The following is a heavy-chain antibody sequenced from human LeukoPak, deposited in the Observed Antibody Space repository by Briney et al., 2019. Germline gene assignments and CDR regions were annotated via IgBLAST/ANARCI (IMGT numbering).Heavy chain of an antibody. CDR1: GYTFTSYG. D-gene: IGHD1-1*01. J-gene: IGHJ6*02. Sequence: ASVKVSCKASGYTFTSYGIAWVRQAPGQGLEWMGWISGYNGNTNFAQKLQGRVTMTTDTSTSTAYMELRSLRLEDTAVYYCARDNYPYGLDVWGQGTTVTVSS. CDR2: ISGYNGNT. V-gene: IGHV1-18*01. CDR3: ARDNYPYGLDV.